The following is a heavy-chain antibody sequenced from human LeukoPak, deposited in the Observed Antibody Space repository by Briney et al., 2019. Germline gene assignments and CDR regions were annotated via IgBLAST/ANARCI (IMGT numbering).Heavy chain of an antibody. CDR2: IYQSGST. CDR1: GYSISSAYY. CDR3: ARVAIYMAVAPRDYYYYMDV. V-gene: IGHV4-38-2*01. J-gene: IGHJ6*03. Sequence: KPSETLSLACAVSGYSISSAYYWGWLRQPPGKGLEWIGSIYQSGSTYYNPSLQSRVTISVDTSKNQFSLKLSSVTAADTAVYYCARVAIYMAVAPRDYYYYMDVWGKGTTATVSS. D-gene: IGHD6-19*01.